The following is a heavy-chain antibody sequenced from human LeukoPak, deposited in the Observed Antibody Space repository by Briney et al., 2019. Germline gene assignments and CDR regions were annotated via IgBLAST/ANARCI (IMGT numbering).Heavy chain of an antibody. CDR1: GGTFSSYA. CDR2: IIPIFGTA. J-gene: IGHJ5*02. Sequence: GSSVKVSCKASGGTFSSYAISWVRQAPGQGLEWMGGIIPIFGTANYAQKFQGRVTITTDESTSTAYMELSSLRSEDTAVYYCARGSEVGQSIGLVGWFDPWGQGTLVTVSS. CDR3: ARGSEVGQSIGLVGWFDP. D-gene: IGHD1-26*01. V-gene: IGHV1-69*05.